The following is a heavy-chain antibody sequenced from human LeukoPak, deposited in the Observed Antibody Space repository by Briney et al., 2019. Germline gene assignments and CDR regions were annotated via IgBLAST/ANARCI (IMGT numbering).Heavy chain of an antibody. CDR1: GFTFSSYA. CDR3: AKSDRFRVHCSSTSCYGWYFDL. D-gene: IGHD2-2*01. CDR2: ISGNGGST. V-gene: IGHV3-23*01. J-gene: IGHJ2*01. Sequence: GGSLRLSCAASGFTFSSYAMSWVRQAPGKGLEWVSAISGNGGSTYYADSVKGRFTISRDNSKNTLYLQMNSLRAEDTAVYYCAKSDRFRVHCSSTSCYGWYFDLWGRGTLVTVSS.